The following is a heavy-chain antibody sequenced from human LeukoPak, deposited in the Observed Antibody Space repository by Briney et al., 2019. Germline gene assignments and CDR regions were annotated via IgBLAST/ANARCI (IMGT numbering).Heavy chain of an antibody. CDR3: AREKGSYYYFDY. V-gene: IGHV3-33*08. Sequence: PGRSLRLSCAASGFTFSSYGMHWVRQAPGKGLEWVAVIWYDGSNKYYADSVKGRFTISRDNSKNTLYLQMNSLRAEDTAVYYCAREKGSYYYFDYWGQGTLVTVSS. D-gene: IGHD1-26*01. J-gene: IGHJ4*02. CDR1: GFTFSSYG. CDR2: IWYDGSNK.